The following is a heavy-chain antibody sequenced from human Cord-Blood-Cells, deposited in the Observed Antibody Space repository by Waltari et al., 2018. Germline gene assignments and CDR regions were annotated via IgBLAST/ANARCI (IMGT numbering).Heavy chain of an antibody. Sequence: QVQLVQSGDEVKKPGASVKVSCKVSGYTLTELSMHWVRQAPGEGLEWMGGFDPEDGETIYAQKFQGRVTMTEDTSTDTADMELSSLRSEDTAVYYSATDLGVQGVIRNSYYYYCIDFWGQGTTVTVSS. D-gene: IGHD3-10*01. CDR3: ATDLGVQGVIRNSYYYYCIDF. V-gene: IGHV1-24*01. J-gene: IGHJ6*02. CDR1: GYTLTELS. CDR2: FDPEDGET.